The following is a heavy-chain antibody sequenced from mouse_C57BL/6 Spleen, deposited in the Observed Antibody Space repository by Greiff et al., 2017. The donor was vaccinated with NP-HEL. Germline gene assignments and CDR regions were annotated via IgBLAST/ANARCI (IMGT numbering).Heavy chain of an antibody. Sequence: VQLQQSGPELVKPGASVKISCKASGYTFTDYYMNWVKQSHGKSLEWIGDINPNNGGTSYNQKFKGKATLTVDKSSSTAYMELRSLTSEDSAVYYCARISAYYSTAWFAYWGQGTLVTVSA. V-gene: IGHV1-26*01. CDR1: GYTFTDYY. CDR2: INPNNGGT. J-gene: IGHJ3*01. CDR3: ARISAYYSTAWFAY. D-gene: IGHD2-5*01.